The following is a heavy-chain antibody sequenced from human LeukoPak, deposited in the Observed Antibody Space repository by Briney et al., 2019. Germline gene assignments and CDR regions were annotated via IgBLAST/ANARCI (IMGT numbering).Heavy chain of an antibody. CDR2: IYTSGST. D-gene: IGHD3-3*01. Sequence: SETLSLTCTVSGGSISSYYWSWIRQPAGKGLEWIGRIYTSGSTNYNPSLKSRVTMSVDTSKNQFSLKLSSVTAADTAVYYCAREVTIFGVVIIIGNWFDPWGQGTLVTVSS. J-gene: IGHJ5*02. V-gene: IGHV4-4*07. CDR1: GGSISSYY. CDR3: AREVTIFGVVIIIGNWFDP.